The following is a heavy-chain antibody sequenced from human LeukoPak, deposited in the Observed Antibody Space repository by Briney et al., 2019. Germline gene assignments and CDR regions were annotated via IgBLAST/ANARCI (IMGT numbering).Heavy chain of an antibody. J-gene: IGHJ5*02. CDR2: IYFSGNT. D-gene: IGHD6-13*01. Sequence: SETLSLTCAVSGGSISTGSYYWGWIRQPPGKGLEWLGSIYFSGNTYYNPSLKSRVTISVDTSKNQFSLKLNSVTAADTALYYCARDDRFRYNTIWYSRFDPWGQGTLVTVSS. CDR3: ARDDRFRYNTIWYSRFDP. CDR1: GGSISTGSYY. V-gene: IGHV4-39*07.